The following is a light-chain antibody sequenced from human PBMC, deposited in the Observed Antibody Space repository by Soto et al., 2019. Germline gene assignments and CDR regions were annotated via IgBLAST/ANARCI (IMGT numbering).Light chain of an antibody. CDR3: QVWDSSSDHHVV. V-gene: IGLV3-21*04. CDR1: NIGSKS. Sequence: SSELTQPPSVSVAPGKTARITCGGNNIGSKSVHWYQQKPGQAPVLVIYYDSDRPSGIPERFSGSNSGNTATLTISRVEAGDEADYYCQVWDSSSDHHVVFGGGTKRTVL. CDR2: YDS. J-gene: IGLJ2*01.